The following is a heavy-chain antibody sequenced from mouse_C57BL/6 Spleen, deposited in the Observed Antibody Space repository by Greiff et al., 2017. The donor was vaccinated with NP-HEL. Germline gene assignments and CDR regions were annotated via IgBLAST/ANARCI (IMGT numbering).Heavy chain of an antibody. CDR3: ARSGYGSSPYWYFDV. CDR2: IDPSDSET. Sequence: QVQLQQSGAELVRPGSSVKLSCKASGYTFTSYWMHWVKQRPIQGLEWIGNIDPSDSETHYNQKFKDKATLTVDKSSSTAYMQLSSLTSEDSAVYYCARSGYGSSPYWYFDVWGTGTTVTVSS. V-gene: IGHV1-52*01. J-gene: IGHJ1*03. D-gene: IGHD1-1*01. CDR1: GYTFTSYW.